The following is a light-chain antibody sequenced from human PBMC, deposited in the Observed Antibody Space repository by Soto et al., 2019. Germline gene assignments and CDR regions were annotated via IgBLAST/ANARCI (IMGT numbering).Light chain of an antibody. Sequence: DIQMTQSPSSLSASVGDRVTITCQASQDISNYLNWYQQKPGKAPKLLIYAASNLETGVPSSFSGSGSGTDFTFTISSLQPEDIATYYCQQYDNLRLTFGPGTKVDIK. CDR3: QQYDNLRLT. CDR1: QDISNY. V-gene: IGKV1-33*01. CDR2: AAS. J-gene: IGKJ3*01.